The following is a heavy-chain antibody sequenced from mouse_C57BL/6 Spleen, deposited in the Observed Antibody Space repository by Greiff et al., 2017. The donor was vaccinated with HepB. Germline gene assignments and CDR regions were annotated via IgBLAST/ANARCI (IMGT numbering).Heavy chain of an antibody. CDR1: GYTFTGYW. CDR2: ILPGSGST. J-gene: IGHJ2*01. V-gene: IGHV1-9*01. D-gene: IGHD1-1*01. CDR3: ARSRGYYYGSSYYFDY. Sequence: VQLQQSGAELMKPGASVKLSCKATGYTFTGYWIEWVKQRPGHGLEWIGEILPGSGSTNYNEKFKGKATFTADTSSNTAYMQLSSLTTEDSAIYYCARSRGYYYGSSYYFDYWGQGTTLTVSS.